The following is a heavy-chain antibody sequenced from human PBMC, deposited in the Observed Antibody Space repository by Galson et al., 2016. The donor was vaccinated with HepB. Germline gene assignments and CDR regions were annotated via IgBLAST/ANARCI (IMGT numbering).Heavy chain of an antibody. CDR2: ISHSGDT. CDR3: ARFGPSGSYFDY. D-gene: IGHD1-26*01. V-gene: IGHV4-38-2*01. Sequence: SETLSLTCSVSGYSISSSYFWGWIRQPPDKGLEWIGSISHSGDTYYNPSVKSRVTMLVDTSKNQFSLKLSSVTAADTAVYYWARFGPSGSYFDYWGQGTLVTVSS. J-gene: IGHJ4*02. CDR1: GYSISSSYF.